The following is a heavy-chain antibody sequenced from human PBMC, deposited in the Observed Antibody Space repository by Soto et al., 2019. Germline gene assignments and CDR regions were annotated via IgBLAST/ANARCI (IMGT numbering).Heavy chain of an antibody. J-gene: IGHJ4*02. CDR3: ARGGYYYGSGSAPFDY. CDR2: INHSGST. V-gene: IGHV4-34*01. CDR1: VGSFSGYY. D-gene: IGHD3-10*01. Sequence: SETLSLTCAVYVGSFSGYYWSWIRQPPGKGLEWIGEINHSGSTNYNPSLRSRVTISVDTSKNQFSLKLSSVTAADTAVYYCARGGYYYGSGSAPFDYWGQGTLVTVSS.